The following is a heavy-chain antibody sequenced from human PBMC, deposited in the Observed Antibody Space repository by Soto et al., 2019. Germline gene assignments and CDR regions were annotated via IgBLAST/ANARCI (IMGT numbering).Heavy chain of an antibody. V-gene: IGHV4-59*01. CDR1: GGSISSYY. J-gene: IGHJ4*02. CDR2: IYYSGST. Sequence: QVQLQESGPGLVKPSETLSLTCTVSGGSISSYYWSWIRQPPGKGLEWIGYIYYSGSTNYNPSLKSRVTISVDTSKNQFSLKLSSVTAADTAVYYCARTEFLGYCTDWGQGTLVTVSS. D-gene: IGHD2-8*01. CDR3: ARTEFLGYCTD.